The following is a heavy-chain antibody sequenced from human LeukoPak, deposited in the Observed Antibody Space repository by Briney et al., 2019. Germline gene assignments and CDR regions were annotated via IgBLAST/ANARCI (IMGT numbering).Heavy chain of an antibody. Sequence: PGGSLRLSCAAPGFTFSSSAMSWVRQAQGKGLEWVSGISGSGDITYYADSVKGRFTLSRDKSKNTLYLQMNSLRAKDTAVYYCAKSYRFSSSWYESWGQGTLVTVSS. CDR2: ISGSGDIT. CDR3: AKSYRFSSSWYES. CDR1: GFTFSSSA. D-gene: IGHD6-13*01. J-gene: IGHJ5*01. V-gene: IGHV3-23*01.